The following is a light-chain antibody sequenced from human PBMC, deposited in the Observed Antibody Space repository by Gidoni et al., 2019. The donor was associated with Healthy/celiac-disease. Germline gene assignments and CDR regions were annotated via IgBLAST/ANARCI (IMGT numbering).Light chain of an antibody. CDR3: QQYGSSLPMYT. CDR2: GAS. V-gene: IGKV3-20*01. J-gene: IGKJ2*01. Sequence: EIVLTQSPCTLSLSPGERATLSCRASQSVSSSYFAWYQQKPGQAPRLLIYGASSRATGIPDRFSGSGSGTDFTLTISRLEPEDFAVYYCQQYGSSLPMYTFGQGTKLEIK. CDR1: QSVSSSY.